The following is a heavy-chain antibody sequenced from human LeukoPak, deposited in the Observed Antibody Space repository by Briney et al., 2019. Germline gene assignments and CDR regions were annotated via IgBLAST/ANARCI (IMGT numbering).Heavy chain of an antibody. CDR1: GGSISGYY. V-gene: IGHV4-34*01. CDR3: ASIYSNHIDY. CDR2: INHSGST. J-gene: IGHJ4*02. Sequence: SETLSLTCTVSGGSISGYYWSWIRQPPGKGLEWIGEINHSGSTNYNPSLKSRVTISVDTSKNQFSLKLSSVTAADTAVYYCASIYSNHIDYWGQGTLVTVSS. D-gene: IGHD4-11*01.